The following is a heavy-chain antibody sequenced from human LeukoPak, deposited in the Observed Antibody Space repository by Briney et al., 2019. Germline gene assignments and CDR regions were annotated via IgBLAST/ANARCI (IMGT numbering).Heavy chain of an antibody. J-gene: IGHJ4*02. CDR1: GDSMSDYY. D-gene: IGHD3-10*01. Sequence: PSETLSLTCTVSGDSMSDYYWSWIRQPAERRLEWVGRISTGGSTNFNPSLKSRVTMSVDKSKNQFSLHLTSVTAADTAVYYCAREVLYGSGIYYKGDYFDYWGQGTLVTVSS. V-gene: IGHV4-4*07. CDR2: ISTGGST. CDR3: AREVLYGSGIYYKGDYFDY.